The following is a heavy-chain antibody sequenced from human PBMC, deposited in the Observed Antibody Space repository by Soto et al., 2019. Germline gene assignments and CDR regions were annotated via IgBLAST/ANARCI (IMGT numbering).Heavy chain of an antibody. CDR2: INAGNGNT. J-gene: IGHJ3*02. CDR3: ARERQAAAGLPDAFDI. Sequence: ASVKVSCKASGYTFTSYAMHWVRQAPGQRLEWMGWINAGNGNTNYAQKLQGRVTMTTDTSTSTAYMELRSLRSDDTAVYYCARERQAAAGLPDAFDIWGQGTMVTVSS. V-gene: IGHV1-3*01. D-gene: IGHD6-13*01. CDR1: GYTFTSYA.